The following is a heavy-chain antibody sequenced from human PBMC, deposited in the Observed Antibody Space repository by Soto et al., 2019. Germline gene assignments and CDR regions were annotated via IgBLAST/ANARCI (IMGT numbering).Heavy chain of an antibody. D-gene: IGHD2-15*01. Sequence: QVQLQESGPGLVKPSGTLSLTCAVASGTISSSNWWAWVRQPPGKGLEWIGEINQSGSPNYNPSPRSRVTISVDKHKSQFFLKLSSVTAADTAIYYCAGLGMVAAHREFDPWGEGTLVTVSS. CDR3: AGLGMVAAHREFDP. CDR2: INQSGSP. CDR1: SGTISSSNW. V-gene: IGHV4-4*02. J-gene: IGHJ5*02.